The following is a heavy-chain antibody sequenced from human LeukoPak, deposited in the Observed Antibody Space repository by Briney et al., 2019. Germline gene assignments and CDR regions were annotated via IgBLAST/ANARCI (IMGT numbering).Heavy chain of an antibody. V-gene: IGHV4-59*01. CDR1: GGSISSYY. CDR3: ARDAIAAAGSFDY. J-gene: IGHJ4*02. CDR2: IYYSGST. D-gene: IGHD6-13*01. Sequence: SETLSLICTVSGGSISSYYWSWIRQPPGKGLEWIGYIYYSGSTNYNPSLKSRVTISVDTSKNQFSLKLSSVTAADTAVYYCARDAIAAAGSFDYWGQGTLVIVSS.